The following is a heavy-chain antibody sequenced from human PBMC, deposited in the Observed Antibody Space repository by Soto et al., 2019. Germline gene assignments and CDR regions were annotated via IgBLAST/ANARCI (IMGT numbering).Heavy chain of an antibody. D-gene: IGHD2-15*01. J-gene: IGHJ4*02. CDR2: IIPILGIA. Sequence: SVKVSCKASGGTFSSYTISWVRQAPGQGLEWMGRIIPILGIANYAQKFQGRVTITADKSTSTAYMELSSLRSEDTAVYYCARDWVGGPFDYWGQGTLVTVSS. CDR3: ARDWVGGPFDY. V-gene: IGHV1-69*04. CDR1: GGTFSSYT.